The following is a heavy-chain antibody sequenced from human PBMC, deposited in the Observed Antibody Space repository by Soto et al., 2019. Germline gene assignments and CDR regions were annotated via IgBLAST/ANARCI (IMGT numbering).Heavy chain of an antibody. Sequence: PSETLSLTCTVSGYSITSDCWSWIRQPPGRGLQWIGDLCYSGSTNYNPSLKSRVTISVDTSKNQFSLNLSSVTAADTAVYYCARESGTWSLNAVADPWGLGTLVTVSS. D-gene: IGHD3-10*01. CDR2: LCYSGST. J-gene: IGHJ5*02. CDR1: GYSITSDC. CDR3: ARESGTWSLNAVADP. V-gene: IGHV4-59*01.